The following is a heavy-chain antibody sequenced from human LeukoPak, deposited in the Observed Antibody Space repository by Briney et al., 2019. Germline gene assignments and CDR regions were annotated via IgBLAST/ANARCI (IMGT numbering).Heavy chain of an antibody. CDR3: TKSTGMGAFDI. V-gene: IGHV3-23*01. CDR1: GFTFSNCA. D-gene: IGHD2-8*02. CDR2: IRDSGSST. Sequence: PGGSLRLSCAASGFTFSNCAMSWVRQAPGKGLEWVSAIRDSGSSTYYTDSVKGRFTISRDNSKNTLHLQMDSLRAEDTAVYYCTKSTGMGAFDIWGRGTMVTVSS. J-gene: IGHJ3*02.